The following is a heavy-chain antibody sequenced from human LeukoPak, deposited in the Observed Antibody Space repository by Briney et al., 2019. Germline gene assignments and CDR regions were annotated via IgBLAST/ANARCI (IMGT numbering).Heavy chain of an antibody. CDR1: GFTFSSYS. D-gene: IGHD2-8*01. CDR2: ISSSSSYI. J-gene: IGHJ6*03. CDR3: ARSVYCTNGVCYIVRGNYYYMDV. V-gene: IGHV3-21*01. Sequence: GGSLRLSCAASGFTFSSYSMNWVRQAPGKGLEWVSSISSSSSYIYYADSVKGRFTISRDNAKNSLYLQMSSLRADDTAVYYCARSVYCTNGVCYIVRGNYYYMDVWGKGTTVTVSS.